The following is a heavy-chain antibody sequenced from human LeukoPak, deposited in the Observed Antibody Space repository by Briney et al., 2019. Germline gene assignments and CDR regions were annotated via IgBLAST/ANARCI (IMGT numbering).Heavy chain of an antibody. CDR2: INSDGSTT. J-gene: IGHJ6*02. CDR3: ARDFGPYGMDV. V-gene: IGHV3-74*01. Sequence: GGSLRLSCAASGFSFSSSWMHWVRQAPGTGLVWISRINSDGSTTNYADSVKGRFTISRDNAMSTLYLQMNSLRAEDTAVYYCARDFGPYGMDVWGQGTTVTVSS. CDR1: GFSFSSSW. D-gene: IGHD3-16*01.